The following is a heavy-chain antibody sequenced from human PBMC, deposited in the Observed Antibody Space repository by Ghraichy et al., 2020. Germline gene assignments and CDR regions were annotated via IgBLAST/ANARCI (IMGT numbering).Heavy chain of an antibody. Sequence: GGSLRLSCVGSGFTFSSHSMNWVRQAPGKGLEWVSSMSRSGSDIYYADSVKGRFIISRDIAKNALYLQMNSLRAEDTAVYYCASDSVGSIDYFDYWGQGTLVTVSS. CDR3: ASDSVGSIDYFDY. CDR2: MSRSGSDI. CDR1: GFTFSSHS. J-gene: IGHJ4*02. D-gene: IGHD1-26*01. V-gene: IGHV3-21*01.